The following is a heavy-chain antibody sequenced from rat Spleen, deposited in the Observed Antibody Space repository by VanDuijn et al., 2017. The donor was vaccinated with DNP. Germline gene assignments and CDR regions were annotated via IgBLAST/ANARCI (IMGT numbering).Heavy chain of an antibody. CDR2: MSPTTRSS. CDR3: TRVGDYHDGGDGDVLDA. V-gene: IGHV5S23*01. J-gene: IGHJ4*01. CDR1: GFSFSDYD. Sequence: EVQLVESGGDLVQPGRSLKLSCAASGFSFSDYDMAWVRQAPTKGLEWVACMSPTTRSSYYRDSVRGRFTVSRDDATSTLYLQMNSLRSEDTATYYCTRVGDYHDGGDGDVLDAWGQGTSVTVSS. D-gene: IGHD1-12*02.